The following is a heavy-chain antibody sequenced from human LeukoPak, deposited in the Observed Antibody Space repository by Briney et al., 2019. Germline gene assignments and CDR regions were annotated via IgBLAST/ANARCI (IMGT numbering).Heavy chain of an antibody. CDR1: GFSLSTSGVG. J-gene: IGHJ6*03. D-gene: IGHD6-6*01. Sequence: SGPTLVKPTQTLTLTCTFSGFSLSTSGVGVGWIHQPPGKALEWLALIYWDDDKRYSPSLKSRLTITKDTSKNQVVLTMTNMDPVDTATYYCASLKGSSSVLDYYYYMDVWGKGTTVTASS. CDR2: IYWDDDK. CDR3: ASLKGSSSVLDYYYYMDV. V-gene: IGHV2-5*02.